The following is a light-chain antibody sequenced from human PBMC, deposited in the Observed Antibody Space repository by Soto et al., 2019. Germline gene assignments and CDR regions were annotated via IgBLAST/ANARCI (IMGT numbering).Light chain of an antibody. V-gene: IGLV9-49*01. CDR3: GADHGSGSNIVYV. CDR2: VGTGGIVG. Sequence: QPVLTQPPSASASLGASVTLTCTLSSDYSNYNVDWYQQRPGKGPRFVMRVGTGGIVGSKGDGIPDRFSVLGSGLNRYLTIKNIQEEDESDYHCGADHGSGSNIVYVCGPGTKVTVL. J-gene: IGLJ1*01. CDR1: SDYSNYN.